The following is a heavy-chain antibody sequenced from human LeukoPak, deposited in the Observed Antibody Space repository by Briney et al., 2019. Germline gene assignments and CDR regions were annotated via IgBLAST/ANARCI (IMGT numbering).Heavy chain of an antibody. Sequence: ASVRVSCTASGYTFTSYYMHWVRQAPGQGLEWMGWINPNSGGTNYAQKFQGRVTMTRDTSVSTAYMELSRLRSDDTAVYYCARGPPVVVVAATQAYAFDIWGQGTMVTVSS. V-gene: IGHV1-2*02. D-gene: IGHD2-15*01. CDR2: INPNSGGT. CDR1: GYTFTSYY. J-gene: IGHJ3*02. CDR3: ARGPPVVVVAATQAYAFDI.